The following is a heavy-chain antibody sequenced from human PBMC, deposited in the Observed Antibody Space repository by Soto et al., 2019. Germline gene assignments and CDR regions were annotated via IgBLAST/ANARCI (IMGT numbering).Heavy chain of an antibody. J-gene: IGHJ6*02. V-gene: IGHV1-69*01. CDR1: GGTFSSYA. CDR3: ARDSSASYGMEV. D-gene: IGHD6-25*01. CDR2: IIPIFGTA. Sequence: QVQLVQSGAEVKKPGSSVKVSCKASGGTFSSYAISWVRQAPGQALEWMGGIIPIFGTANYAQTFQGRVTITADEATSTSYMELSSLRSEDTAVYYCARDSSASYGMEVWGQGTTVTVSS.